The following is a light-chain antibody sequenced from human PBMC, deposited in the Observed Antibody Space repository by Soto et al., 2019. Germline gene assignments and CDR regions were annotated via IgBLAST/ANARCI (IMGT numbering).Light chain of an antibody. CDR2: AAS. CDR3: QQSYSTPST. Sequence: DIQMTQSPSSLSASVGDRVTITCRASQSISSYLNWYQQKPGKAPKLLIYAASSLQSGVPSRFSGSGSGTDFTLTIRSLQPEDFATYYCQQSYSTPSTFGGGTTVDIK. CDR1: QSISSY. J-gene: IGKJ4*01. V-gene: IGKV1-39*01.